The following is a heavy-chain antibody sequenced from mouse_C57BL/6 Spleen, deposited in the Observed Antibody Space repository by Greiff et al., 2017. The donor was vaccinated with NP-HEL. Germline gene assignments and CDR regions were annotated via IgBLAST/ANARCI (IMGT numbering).Heavy chain of an antibody. V-gene: IGHV1-50*01. Sequence: VQLQQPGAELVKPGASVKLSCKASGYTFTSYWMQWVKQRPGQGLEWIGEIDPSDSYTNYNQKFKGKATLTVDTSSSTAYMQLSSLTSEDSAVYYCARYHYGSSPMDYWGQGTSVTVSS. CDR1: GYTFTSYW. CDR2: IDPSDSYT. CDR3: ARYHYGSSPMDY. D-gene: IGHD1-1*01. J-gene: IGHJ4*01.